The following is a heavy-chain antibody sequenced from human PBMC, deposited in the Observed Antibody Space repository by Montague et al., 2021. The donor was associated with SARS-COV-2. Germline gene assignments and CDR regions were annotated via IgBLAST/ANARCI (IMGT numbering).Heavy chain of an antibody. J-gene: IGHJ6*02. V-gene: IGHV3-30*18. D-gene: IGHD2-2*01. CDR1: GFSFGSYG. Sequence: SLRLSCAASGFSFGSYGMYWVRQAPGKGLEWVAVISFDGSNKYYAESVKGRLTISRDNAMHTLDLQMNSLRPEDTAVYYCAKSVLVVPAAINYYYGMDVWGHGTTVTVSS. CDR2: ISFDGSNK. CDR3: AKSVLVVPAAINYYYGMDV.